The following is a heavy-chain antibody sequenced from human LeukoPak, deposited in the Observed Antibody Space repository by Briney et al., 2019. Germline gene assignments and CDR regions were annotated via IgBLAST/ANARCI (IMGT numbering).Heavy chain of an antibody. CDR1: GGSFSGYY. CDR3: ARPPPRSRLRYLFDY. Sequence: SETLSLTCAVYGGSFSGYYWSWIRQPPGKGLEWIGEINHSGSTNYNPSLKSRVTISVDTSKNQFSLKLSSVTAADTAVYYCARPPPRSRLRYLFDYWGQGTLVTVSS. J-gene: IGHJ4*02. V-gene: IGHV4-34*01. CDR2: INHSGST. D-gene: IGHD5-12*01.